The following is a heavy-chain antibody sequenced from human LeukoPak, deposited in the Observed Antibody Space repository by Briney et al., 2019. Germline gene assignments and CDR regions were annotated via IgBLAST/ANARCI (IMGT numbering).Heavy chain of an antibody. CDR1: GGSISSYY. Sequence: SETLSLTCTVSGGSISSYYWSWIRQPQGKGLEWIGYIHYSGSTNYNPSLKSRVTISVDTSKNQFSLKLSSVTAADTAVYYCARDNDFWSGSNYYYYYMDVWGKGTTVTVSS. CDR3: ARDNDFWSGSNYYYYYMDV. J-gene: IGHJ6*03. V-gene: IGHV4-59*01. D-gene: IGHD3-3*01. CDR2: IHYSGST.